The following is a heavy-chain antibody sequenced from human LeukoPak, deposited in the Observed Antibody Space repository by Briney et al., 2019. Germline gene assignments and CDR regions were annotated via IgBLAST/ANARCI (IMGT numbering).Heavy chain of an antibody. Sequence: SETLSLTCTVSGGSISSSSYYWGWIRQPPGKGLEWIGEINHSGSTNYNPSLKSRVTISVDTSKNQFSLKLSSVTAADTAVYYCARGPHAVDGYYFDYWGQGTLVTVSS. V-gene: IGHV4-39*07. D-gene: IGHD2-2*01. CDR1: GGSISSSSYY. J-gene: IGHJ4*02. CDR2: INHSGST. CDR3: ARGPHAVDGYYFDY.